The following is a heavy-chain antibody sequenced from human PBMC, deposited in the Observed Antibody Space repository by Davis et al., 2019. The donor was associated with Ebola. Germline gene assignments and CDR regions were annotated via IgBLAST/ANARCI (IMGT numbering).Heavy chain of an antibody. CDR2: INHSGST. V-gene: IGHV4-34*01. CDR3: ARRRGRNCSGGSCYWDY. J-gene: IGHJ4*02. D-gene: IGHD2-15*01. CDR1: GGSFSGYY. Sequence: SETLSLTCAVYGGSFSGYYWGWIRQPPGKGLEWIGEINHSGSTNYNPSLKSRVTISVDTSKNQFSLKLSSVTAADTAVYYCARRRGRNCSGGSCYWDYWGQGTLVTVSS.